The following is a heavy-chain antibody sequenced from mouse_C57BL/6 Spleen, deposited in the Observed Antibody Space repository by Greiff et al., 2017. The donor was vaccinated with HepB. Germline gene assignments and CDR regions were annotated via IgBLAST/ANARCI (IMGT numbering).Heavy chain of an antibody. D-gene: IGHD2-1*01. CDR2: INPSSGYT. CDR1: GYTFTSYW. J-gene: IGHJ4*01. Sequence: VQLQQSGAELAKPGASVKLSCKASGYTFTSYWMHWVKQRPGQGLEWIGYINPSSGYTKYNQKFKDKATLTADKSSSTAYMQLSSLTYEDSAVYYCARVYYGNYEDFYYYAMDYWGQRTSVTVSS. V-gene: IGHV1-7*01. CDR3: ARVYYGNYEDFYYYAMDY.